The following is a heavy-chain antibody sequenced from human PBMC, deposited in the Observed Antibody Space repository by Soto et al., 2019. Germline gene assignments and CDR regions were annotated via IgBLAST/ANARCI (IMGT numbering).Heavy chain of an antibody. CDR3: ARGEGTWERSGGSSRMDV. CDR2: INHSGST. V-gene: IGHV4-34*01. J-gene: IGHJ6*02. Sequence: QVQLQQWGAGLLKPSENLSLTCAVYGGSFSGHYWSWIRQPPGKGLEWIGEINHSGSTNYNPSLKSRVSISLDTSKNQFSMKLSSVTAADTAVYYCARGEGTWERSGGSSRMDVWGQGTTVTVSS. CDR1: GGSFSGHY. D-gene: IGHD2-15*01.